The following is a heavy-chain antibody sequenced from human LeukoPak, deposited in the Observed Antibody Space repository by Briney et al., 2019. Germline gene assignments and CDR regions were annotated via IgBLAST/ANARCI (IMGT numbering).Heavy chain of an antibody. CDR1: GGSFSGYY. J-gene: IGHJ4*02. CDR2: INHSGST. CDR3: ARGRGITFGGVIGPRYDY. V-gene: IGHV4-34*01. D-gene: IGHD3-16*02. Sequence: SETLSLTCAVYGGSFSGYYWSWIRQPPGKGLEWTGEINHSGSTNYNPSLKSRVTISVDTSKNQFSLKLSSVTAADTAVYYCARGRGITFGGVIGPRYDYWGQGTLVTVSS.